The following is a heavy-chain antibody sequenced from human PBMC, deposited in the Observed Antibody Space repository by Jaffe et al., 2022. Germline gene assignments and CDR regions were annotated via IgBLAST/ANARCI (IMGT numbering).Heavy chain of an antibody. D-gene: IGHD3-10*01. CDR2: IYWDDDK. J-gene: IGHJ5*02. V-gene: IGHV2-5*02. CDR1: GFSLSTSGVG. Sequence: QITLKESGPTLVKPTQTLTLTCTFSGFSLSTSGVGVGWIRQPPGKALEWLALIYWDDDKRYSPSLKSRLTITKDTSKNQVVLTMTNMDPVDTATYYCAHSGREDLWFGELTGGGFDPWGQGTLVTVSS. CDR3: AHSGREDLWFGELTGGGFDP.